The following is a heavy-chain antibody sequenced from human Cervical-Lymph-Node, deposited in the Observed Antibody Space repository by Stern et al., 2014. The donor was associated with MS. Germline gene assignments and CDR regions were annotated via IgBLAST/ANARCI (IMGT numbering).Heavy chain of an antibody. CDR3: ARHVQGFDY. Sequence: VQLVQSGAEVKKPGESLKLSCKLSGYSFTIYYIAWVRQMPGKGLEWMGVIYPYDPATTYSPSFQGQVTISADKSSTAAYLQWSSLRASDTAMYYCARHVQGFDYWGQGTLVTVSS. V-gene: IGHV5-51*01. J-gene: IGHJ4*02. CDR2: IYPYDPAT. CDR1: GYSFTIYY.